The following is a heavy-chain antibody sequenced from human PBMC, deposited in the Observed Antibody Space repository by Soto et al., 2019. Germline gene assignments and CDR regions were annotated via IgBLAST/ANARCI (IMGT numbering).Heavy chain of an antibody. CDR1: GYIITSYG. CDR2: INPYSGNT. CDR3: GKTYYSDSRGPGDIDP. J-gene: IGHJ5*02. Sequence: QVQLVQSGAEERKSGASVKVACKASGYIITSYGISWVRQAPGQGLEWMGWINPYSGNTNYAQKLQGRVTMTTDTSTSTAYMELRNLRSDDTAIYYCGKTYYSDSRGPGDIDPWGQGTLVTVSS. D-gene: IGHD3-22*01. V-gene: IGHV1-18*04.